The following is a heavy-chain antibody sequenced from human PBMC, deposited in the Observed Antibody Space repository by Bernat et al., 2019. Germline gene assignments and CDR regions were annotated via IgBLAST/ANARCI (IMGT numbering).Heavy chain of an antibody. V-gene: IGHV4-39*01. CDR2: IYYSGST. CDR1: GGPISSSGYY. D-gene: IGHD3-22*01. Sequence: QLQLQESGPGLVKPSETLSLSCTVSGGPISSSGYYGGWIRQPPGKGLEWIGSIYYSGSTYYNPSLKSRVTISVDTSKNQFSLKLSSVTAADTAVYYCARQKGYYDSSGYSGRYYFDYWGQGTLVTVSS. CDR3: ARQKGYYDSSGYSGRYYFDY. J-gene: IGHJ4*02.